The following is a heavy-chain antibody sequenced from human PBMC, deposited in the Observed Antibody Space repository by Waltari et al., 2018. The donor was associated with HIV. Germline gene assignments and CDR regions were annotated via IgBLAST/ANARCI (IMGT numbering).Heavy chain of an antibody. V-gene: IGHV3-53*01. CDR3: ATGDYYDSRGYYSADY. Sequence: EVHLVESGGGLIQPGGSLRLSCAVSGFTVSSNYMSWVRQAPGKGRDWVSVIYSGGSTSYADSVKGRFTISRDISKNTLYLQMDSLRAEDTAVYYCATGDYYDSRGYYSADYWGQGTLVTVSS. J-gene: IGHJ4*02. CDR1: GFTVSSNY. D-gene: IGHD3-22*01. CDR2: IYSGGST.